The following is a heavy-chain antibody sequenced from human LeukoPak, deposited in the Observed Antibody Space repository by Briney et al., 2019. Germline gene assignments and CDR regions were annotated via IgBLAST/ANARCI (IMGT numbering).Heavy chain of an antibody. Sequence: GESLKISFKGSGYSFTSYWIGWVRQMPGKGLEWMGIIYPGDSDTRYSPSFQGQVTISADKSISTAYLQWSSLKASDTAMYYCARLRYGNYGPAGTFDIWGQGTMVTVSS. CDR2: IYPGDSDT. CDR3: ARLRYGNYGPAGTFDI. D-gene: IGHD4-17*01. J-gene: IGHJ3*02. CDR1: GYSFTSYW. V-gene: IGHV5-51*01.